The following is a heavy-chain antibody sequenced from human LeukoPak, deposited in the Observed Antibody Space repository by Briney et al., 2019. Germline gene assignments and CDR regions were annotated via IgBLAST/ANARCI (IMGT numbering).Heavy chain of an antibody. CDR3: ARDEDTDILTGYERFDY. CDR1: GYTFTKYG. V-gene: IGHV1-18*01. CDR2: ISAHNGNT. Sequence: ASVKVSCKASGYTFTKYGIIWVRQAPGQGLEWMGWISAHNGNTNYAQKFQGRVTTTTDTSTSTAYMELRTLRSDDTAVYFCARDEDTDILTGYERFDYWGQGTLVTVSS. J-gene: IGHJ4*02. D-gene: IGHD3-9*01.